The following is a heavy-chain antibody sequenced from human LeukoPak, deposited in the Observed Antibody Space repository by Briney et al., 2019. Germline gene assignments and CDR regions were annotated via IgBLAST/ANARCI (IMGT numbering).Heavy chain of an antibody. Sequence: ASVKVSCKASGYTFTGYCMHWVRQAPGQGLEWMGWINPNSGGTNYAQKFQGRVTMTRDTSISTAYMELSRLRSDDTAVYYCARGAAVAGNYNWFDPWGQGTLVTVSS. CDR2: INPNSGGT. CDR1: GYTFTGYC. D-gene: IGHD6-19*01. V-gene: IGHV1-2*02. CDR3: ARGAAVAGNYNWFDP. J-gene: IGHJ5*02.